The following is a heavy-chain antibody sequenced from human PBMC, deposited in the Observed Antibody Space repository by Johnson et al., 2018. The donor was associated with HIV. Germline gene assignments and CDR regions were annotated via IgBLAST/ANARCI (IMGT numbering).Heavy chain of an antibody. CDR3: ARTPSLPGAFDI. J-gene: IGHJ3*02. D-gene: IGHD1-14*01. CDR1: GFTFSSYA. Sequence: VQLVESGGGLVQPGGSLRLSCAASGFTFSSYAMSWVRQAPGKGLEWVSAISGRGGSTYYADSVKGRFTITRDNSKNSLYLQMNSLRAEDTAVYYCARTPSLPGAFDIWGQGTMVTVSS. V-gene: IGHV3-23*04. CDR2: ISGRGGST.